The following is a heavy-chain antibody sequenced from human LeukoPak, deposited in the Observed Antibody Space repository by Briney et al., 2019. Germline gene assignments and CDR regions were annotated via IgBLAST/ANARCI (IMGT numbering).Heavy chain of an antibody. CDR1: GFTFSDYY. Sequence: KTGGSLRLSCAASGFTFSDYYMSWIRQAPGKGLEWVSYISSSGSTIYYADSVKGRFTISRDNAKNSLYLQMNSLRAEDTAVYYCAKALTASYGSGWYWGQGTLVTVSS. CDR2: ISSSGSTI. D-gene: IGHD3-10*01. CDR3: AKALTASYGSGWY. J-gene: IGHJ4*02. V-gene: IGHV3-11*01.